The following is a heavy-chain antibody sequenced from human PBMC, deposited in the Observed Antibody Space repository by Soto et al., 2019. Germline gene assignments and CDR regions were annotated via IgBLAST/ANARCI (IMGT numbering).Heavy chain of an antibody. V-gene: IGHV3-30*04. CDR2: ISYDGSNK. CDR1: GFTFSSYA. Sequence: GGSLRLSCAASGFTFSSYAMHWVRQAPGKGLEWVAVISYDGSNKYYADSVKGRFTISRDNSKNTLYLQMNSLRAEDPAVYYCAGEPLGVTNWYVDLWGRGTLVTVSS. CDR3: AGEPLGVTNWYVDL. J-gene: IGHJ2*01. D-gene: IGHD2-21*02.